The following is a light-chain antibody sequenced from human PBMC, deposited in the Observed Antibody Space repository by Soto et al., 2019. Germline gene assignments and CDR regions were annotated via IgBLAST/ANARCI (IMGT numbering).Light chain of an antibody. CDR1: QGISSY. CDR3: QQLNSYTIT. J-gene: IGKJ5*01. Sequence: DIHLTQSPSSLSAAVGDIFPITCRASQGISSYLAWYQQKPGKAPKLLIYASSTLQSGVPSRLRGSGYGTEFTITISSMKTEDFETYFCQQLNSYTITFGQGTRLEIK. V-gene: IGKV1-9*01. CDR2: ASS.